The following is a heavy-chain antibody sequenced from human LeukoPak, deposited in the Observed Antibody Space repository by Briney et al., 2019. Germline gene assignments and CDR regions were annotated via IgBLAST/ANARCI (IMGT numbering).Heavy chain of an antibody. CDR1: GGSFSGYY. Sequence: SETLSLTCAVYGGSFSGYYWSWIRQPPGKGLEWIGEINHSGSTNYNPSLKSRVTILGDTSENQFFLEVNSVTAADTGVYYCVRAVSLLPPAWWGQGILVTVSS. CDR3: VRAVSLLPPAW. J-gene: IGHJ4*02. CDR2: INHSGST. D-gene: IGHD2-15*01. V-gene: IGHV4-34*01.